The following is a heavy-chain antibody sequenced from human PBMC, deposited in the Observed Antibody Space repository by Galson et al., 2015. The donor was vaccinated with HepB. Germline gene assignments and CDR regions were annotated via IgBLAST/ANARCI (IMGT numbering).Heavy chain of an antibody. D-gene: IGHD5-12*01. CDR1: GYSFTSYW. V-gene: IGHV5-10-1*01. CDR3: ASTDIVATSGRGEIDY. CDR2: IDPSDSYT. Sequence: QSGAEVKKPGESLRISCKGSGYSFTSYWISWVRQMPGKGLEWMGRIDPSDSYTNYSPSFQGHVTISADKSISTAYLQWSSLKASDTAMYYCASTDIVATSGRGEIDYWGQGTLVTVSS. J-gene: IGHJ4*02.